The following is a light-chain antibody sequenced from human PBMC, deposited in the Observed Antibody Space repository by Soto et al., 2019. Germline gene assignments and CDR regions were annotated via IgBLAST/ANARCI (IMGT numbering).Light chain of an antibody. Sequence: DIQMTQSPSSLSASVGDRVTITCRASHGISNYLAWYQQKPGKVPKLLIYAASTLQSGVPSRFSGSGSGTDFTLTISSRQPEDVATYYCQKYNSASWTLGQGTKVEI. CDR1: HGISNY. V-gene: IGKV1-27*01. CDR3: QKYNSASWT. J-gene: IGKJ1*01. CDR2: AAS.